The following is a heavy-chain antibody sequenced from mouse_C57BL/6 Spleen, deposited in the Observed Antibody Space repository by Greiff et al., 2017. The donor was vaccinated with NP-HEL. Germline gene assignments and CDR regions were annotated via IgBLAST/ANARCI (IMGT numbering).Heavy chain of an antibody. D-gene: IGHD1-1*01. Sequence: EVQLQESGPGLVKPSQSLSLTCSVTGYSITSGYYWNWIRQFPGNKLEWMGYISYDGSNNYNPSLKNRISITRYTSKNQFFLKLNSVTTEDTATYYCASQITTFRYFDVWGTGTTVTVSS. CDR2: ISYDGSN. CDR1: GYSITSGYY. J-gene: IGHJ1*03. CDR3: ASQITTFRYFDV. V-gene: IGHV3-6*01.